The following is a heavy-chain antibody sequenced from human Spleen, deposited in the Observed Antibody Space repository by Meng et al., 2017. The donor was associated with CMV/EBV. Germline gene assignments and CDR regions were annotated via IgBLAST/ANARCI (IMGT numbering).Heavy chain of an antibody. V-gene: IGHV4-61*03. CDR3: ARGDYYDSLDP. CDR2: IYYSGDT. J-gene: IGHJ5*02. D-gene: IGHD3-22*01. Sequence: CTVSGGSVSIGCSSWPWIRQPPGKGLEWIGYIYYSGDTNYNPSLKSRVTISVDTSKNHFSLRLTSVTAADTAVYYCARGDYYDSLDPWGQGTLVTVSS. CDR1: GGSVSIGCSS.